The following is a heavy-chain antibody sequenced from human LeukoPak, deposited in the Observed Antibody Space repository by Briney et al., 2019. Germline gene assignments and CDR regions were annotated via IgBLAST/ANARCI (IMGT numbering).Heavy chain of an antibody. CDR1: GGSISSSSYY. D-gene: IGHD4-11*01. J-gene: IGHJ4*02. CDR3: ARRLRTTLFDY. Sequence: SETLSLTCTVSGGSISSSSYYWGWIRQPPGKGLEWIGSIYYSGSTYYNPSLKSRVTISVDTSKNQFSLKLSSVTAADTAVYYCARRLRTTLFDYWGQGTLVTVSS. CDR2: IYYSGST. V-gene: IGHV4-39*01.